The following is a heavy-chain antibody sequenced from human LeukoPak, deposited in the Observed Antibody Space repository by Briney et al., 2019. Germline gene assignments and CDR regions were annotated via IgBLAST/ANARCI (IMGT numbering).Heavy chain of an antibody. V-gene: IGHV1-2*02. CDR3: ARGHEGINYGSGSYGGG. J-gene: IGHJ4*02. D-gene: IGHD3-10*01. CDR1: GYTFTGYY. Sequence: ASVKVSCKASGYTFTGYYMHWVRQAPGQGLEWMGWINPNSGGTNYAQKFQGRVTMTRDTSISTAYMELSRLRSDDTAVYYCARGHEGINYGSGSYGGGWGQGTLVTVSS. CDR2: INPNSGGT.